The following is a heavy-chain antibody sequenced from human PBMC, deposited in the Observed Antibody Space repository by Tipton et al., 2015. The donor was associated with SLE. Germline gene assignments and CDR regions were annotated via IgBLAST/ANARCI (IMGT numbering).Heavy chain of an antibody. D-gene: IGHD6-19*01. Sequence: SLRLSCAASGFTFSSYSMNWVRQAPGKGLEWVSSISRSSSYIYYADSVKGRFTISRDNAKNLLSLHMNSLRADDTAVYYCARDRAVAGPDAFDIWGQGTMVTVSS. CDR1: GFTFSSYS. CDR2: ISRSSSYI. CDR3: ARDRAVAGPDAFDI. V-gene: IGHV3-21*01. J-gene: IGHJ3*02.